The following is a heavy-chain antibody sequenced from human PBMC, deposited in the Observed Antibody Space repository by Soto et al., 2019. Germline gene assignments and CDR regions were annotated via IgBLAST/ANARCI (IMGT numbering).Heavy chain of an antibody. CDR1: GGTFSSYA. CDR3: AREGEGSSSPGNWFDP. Sequence: SVKVSCKASGGTFSSYAISWVRQAPGQGLEWMGGIIPIFGTANYAQKFQGRVTITADESTSTAYMELSSLRSEDTAVYYCAREGEGSSSPGNWFDPWGQGTLVTSPQ. D-gene: IGHD6-6*01. CDR2: IIPIFGTA. V-gene: IGHV1-69*13. J-gene: IGHJ5*02.